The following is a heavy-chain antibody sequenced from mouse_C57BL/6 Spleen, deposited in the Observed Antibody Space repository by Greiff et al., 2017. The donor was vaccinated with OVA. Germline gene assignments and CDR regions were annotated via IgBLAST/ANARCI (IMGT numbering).Heavy chain of an antibody. J-gene: IGHJ4*01. CDR1: GFTFSDYE. Sequence: EVKLVESGGGLVKPGGSLKLSCAASGFTFSDYEMHWVRQAPVKGLEWVAYISSGSSTIYYADTVKGRFTISIDNAKITLFLQMLSLRSEDTAMYYCARLRYYAMDYWGQGTSVTVSS. CDR2: ISSGSSTI. CDR3: ARLRYYAMDY. D-gene: IGHD1-1*01. V-gene: IGHV5-17*01.